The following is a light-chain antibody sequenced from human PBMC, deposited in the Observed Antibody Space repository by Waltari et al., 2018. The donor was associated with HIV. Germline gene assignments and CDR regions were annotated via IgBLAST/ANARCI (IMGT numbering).Light chain of an antibody. V-gene: IGLV10-54*04. CDR1: SHNVGNQV. Sequence: QAGLTQPPSVSKGMRPTATLTCTGNSHNVGNQVAACLQQHQGHPPNLLSDRDNKRPSGISERFSASRSGNTASLTITGVQPEDEADYFCATWDISLSAVVFGGGTTLTVL. CDR3: ATWDISLSAVV. J-gene: IGLJ2*01. CDR2: RDN.